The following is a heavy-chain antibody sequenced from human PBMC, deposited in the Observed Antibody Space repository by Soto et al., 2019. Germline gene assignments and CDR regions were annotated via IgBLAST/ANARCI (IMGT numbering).Heavy chain of an antibody. V-gene: IGHV4-59*01. Sequence: SETLSLTCTVSGGSISSYYWSWIRQPPGKGLEWIGYIYYSGSTNYNPSLKSRVTISVDTSKNQFSLKLSSVTAADTAVYYCAREVGTYCSSTSCYNYYYYMDVWGKGTTVTSP. D-gene: IGHD2-2*02. CDR3: AREVGTYCSSTSCYNYYYYMDV. J-gene: IGHJ6*03. CDR2: IYYSGST. CDR1: GGSISSYY.